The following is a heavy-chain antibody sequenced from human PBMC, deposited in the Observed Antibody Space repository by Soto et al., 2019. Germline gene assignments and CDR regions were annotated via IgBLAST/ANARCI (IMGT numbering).Heavy chain of an antibody. CDR3: TRDLFSYDYSGIFWFDP. CDR2: IRSKGHNYAT. Sequence: EVQLVESGGGLVQPGGSLKLSCAASGFAFSGSAMYWVRQASGKGPEWVGRIRSKGHNYATEYAASVKGRFTISRDDSKNTADLQMNSLQTEDTAVYYCTRDLFSYDYSGIFWFDPWGQGTLVTVSS. D-gene: IGHD3-16*01. J-gene: IGHJ5*02. V-gene: IGHV3-73*02. CDR1: GFAFSGSA.